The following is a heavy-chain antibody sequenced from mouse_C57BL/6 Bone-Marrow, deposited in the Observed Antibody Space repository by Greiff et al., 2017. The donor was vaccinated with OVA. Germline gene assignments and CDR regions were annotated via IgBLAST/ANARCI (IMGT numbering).Heavy chain of an antibody. CDR2: IWRGGST. J-gene: IGHJ4*01. V-gene: IGHV2-5*01. CDR3: AKSRSNYLYYYAMDY. Sequence: LQESGPGLVQPSQSLSITCTVSGFSLTSYGVHWVRQSPGKGLEWLGVIWRGGSTDYNAAFMSRLSITKDNSKSQVFFKMNSLQADDTAIYYCAKSRSNYLYYYAMDYWGQGTSVTVSS. D-gene: IGHD2-5*01. CDR1: GFSLTSYG.